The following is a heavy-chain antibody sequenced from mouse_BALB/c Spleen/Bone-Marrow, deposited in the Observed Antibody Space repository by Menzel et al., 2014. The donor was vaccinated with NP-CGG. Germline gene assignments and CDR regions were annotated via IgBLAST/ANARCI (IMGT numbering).Heavy chain of an antibody. CDR1: GYSFTGYF. J-gene: IGHJ3*01. Sequence: EVKLVESGPELVKPGASVKISCKASGYSFTGYFMNWVKQSHGKSLEWIGRINPYNGDTFYNQKFKGKVTLTVDKSSSTAHMELLSLTSEDSAIYYCGSYWFAYWGQGTLVTVSA. V-gene: IGHV1-37*01. CDR2: INPYNGDT. CDR3: GSYWFAY.